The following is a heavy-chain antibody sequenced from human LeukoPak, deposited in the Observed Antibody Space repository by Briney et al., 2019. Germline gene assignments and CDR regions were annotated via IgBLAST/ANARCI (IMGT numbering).Heavy chain of an antibody. CDR1: GYTFTSYY. J-gene: IGHJ4*02. V-gene: IGHV1-46*01. D-gene: IGHD3-3*01. Sequence: ASVTVSCTASGYTFTSYYMHWVRQAPGQGLEWMGIINPSGGSTSYAQKFQGRVTMTRDTSTSTVYMELSSLRSEDTAVYYCARVGAIFGVAEYYFDYWGQGTLVTVSS. CDR2: INPSGGST. CDR3: ARVGAIFGVAEYYFDY.